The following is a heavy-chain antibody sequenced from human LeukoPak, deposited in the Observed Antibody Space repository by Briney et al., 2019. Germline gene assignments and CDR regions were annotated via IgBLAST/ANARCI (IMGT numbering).Heavy chain of an antibody. Sequence: SETLSLTCTVSGGSISSYYWSWIRQPPGKGLEWIGHIYYSGSTNYNPSLKSRVTISVDTSKNQFSLKLSSVTAADTAVYYCARDRYGSGSYSAYWGQGTLVIVSS. J-gene: IGHJ4*02. CDR3: ARDRYGSGSYSAY. V-gene: IGHV4-59*01. CDR2: IYYSGST. D-gene: IGHD3-10*01. CDR1: GGSISSYY.